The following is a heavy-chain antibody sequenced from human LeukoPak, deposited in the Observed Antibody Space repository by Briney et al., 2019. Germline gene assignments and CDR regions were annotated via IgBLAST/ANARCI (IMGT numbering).Heavy chain of an antibody. CDR3: AKDPMVETQFDY. D-gene: IGHD4/OR15-4a*01. Sequence: GGSLRLSCAASGFTFSSYALSWVRQAPGKGLEWVSAISGSGGSTYYADSVKGRFTISRDNSKNTLYLQMNSLRAEDTAVYYCAKDPMVETQFDYWSQGTLVTVSS. CDR1: GFTFSSYA. J-gene: IGHJ4*02. V-gene: IGHV3-23*01. CDR2: ISGSGGST.